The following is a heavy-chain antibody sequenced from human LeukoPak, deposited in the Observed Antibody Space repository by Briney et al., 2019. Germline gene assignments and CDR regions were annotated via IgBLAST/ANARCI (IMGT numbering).Heavy chain of an antibody. CDR2: IYPGDSDT. D-gene: IGHD5-18*01. CDR3: ARRPPGGYSYGHQVDY. CDR1: GYSFTSYW. J-gene: IGHJ4*02. V-gene: IGHV5-51*01. Sequence: GESLKISCKGSGYSFTSYWIGWVRQMPGKGLEWMGIIYPGDSDTRYSPSFQGQVTISADKSTSTAYLQWSSLKASDTAMYYCARRPPGGYSYGHQVDYWGQGTLVTVSS.